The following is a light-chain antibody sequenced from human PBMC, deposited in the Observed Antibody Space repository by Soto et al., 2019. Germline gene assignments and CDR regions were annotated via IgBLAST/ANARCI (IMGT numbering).Light chain of an antibody. CDR1: SSNIGAGFN. CDR2: DND. Sequence: QSVLTQPTSVSGAPGQRVSISCTGTSSNIGAGFNVHWYQQHPGTAPKLLIYDNDNRPSGVPDRFSGSRSGTSASLAITGLQAEDEAFYYCQSYDSSLSASGVFGGGTKVTVL. CDR3: QSYDSSLSASGV. J-gene: IGLJ2*01. V-gene: IGLV1-40*01.